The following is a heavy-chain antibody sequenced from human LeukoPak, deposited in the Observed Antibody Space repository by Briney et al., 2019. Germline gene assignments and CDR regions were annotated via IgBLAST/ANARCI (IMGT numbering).Heavy chain of an antibody. D-gene: IGHD5-24*01. CDR2: IYHSGST. J-gene: IGHJ4*02. CDR3: ARDRDGYNWNYFDY. Sequence: ASETLSLTCTVSGYSISSGYYWGWIRQPPGKGLEWIGSIYHSGSTYYNPSLKSRVTISVDTSKNQFSLKLSSVTAADTAVYYCARDRDGYNWNYFDYWGQGTLVTVSS. CDR1: GYSISSGYY. V-gene: IGHV4-38-2*02.